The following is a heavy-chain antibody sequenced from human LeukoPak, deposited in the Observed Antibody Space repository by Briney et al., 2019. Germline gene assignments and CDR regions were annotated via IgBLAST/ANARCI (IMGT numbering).Heavy chain of an antibody. Sequence: GGSLRLSCAASGLTFSSYVMHWLRQAPGKGLEYVSAISTNGGSTDYAHSVKGRFTISRDNAKNTLYLQMNSLRAEDTALYYCTRGYVGIDYWGQGTLVTVSS. CDR3: TRGYVGIDY. V-gene: IGHV3-64*04. D-gene: IGHD5-12*01. CDR2: ISTNGGST. J-gene: IGHJ4*02. CDR1: GLTFSSYV.